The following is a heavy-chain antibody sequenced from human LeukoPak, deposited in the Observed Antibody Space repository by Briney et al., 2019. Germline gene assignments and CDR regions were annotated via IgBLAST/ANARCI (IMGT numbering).Heavy chain of an antibody. CDR3: AAGIVGYYYYYYGMDV. D-gene: IGHD2-21*01. V-gene: IGHV1-8*01. J-gene: IGHJ6*02. Sequence: GASVKVSCKASGYTFTSYDINWVRQATGQGLEWMGWMNPNSGNTGYAQKFQGRVTMTRNTSISTAYMELSSLRSEDTAVYYCAAGIVGYYYYYYGMDVWGQGTTVTVSS. CDR2: MNPNSGNT. CDR1: GYTFTSYD.